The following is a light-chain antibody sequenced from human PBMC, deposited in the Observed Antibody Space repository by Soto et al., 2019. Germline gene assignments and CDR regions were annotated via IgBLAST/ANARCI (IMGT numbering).Light chain of an antibody. CDR2: EGT. V-gene: IGLV2-23*01. CDR1: RSNVGTSDL. J-gene: IGLJ2*01. Sequence: QSALTQPASVSASAGQSITISCTGTRSNVGTSDLVSWYQHHPDKAPKLIIYEGTKRPSGISSRCSGSKSGNAASLTISGLQAEDDADYYCCSCAVGAALGFGGGTKLTVL. CDR3: CSCAVGAALG.